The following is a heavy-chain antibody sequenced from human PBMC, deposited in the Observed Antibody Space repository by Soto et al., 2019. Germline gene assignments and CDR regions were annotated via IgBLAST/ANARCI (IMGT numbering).Heavy chain of an antibody. D-gene: IGHD3-9*01. Sequence: SETLSLTCAVYGGSFSGYYWSWIRQPPGKGLEWIGEINHSGSTNYNPSLKSRVTISVDTSRNQFSLKLSSVTAADTAVYYCARPLYDILTGSHDAFDIWGQGTMVTVS. CDR1: GGSFSGYY. V-gene: IGHV4-34*01. J-gene: IGHJ3*02. CDR3: ARPLYDILTGSHDAFDI. CDR2: INHSGST.